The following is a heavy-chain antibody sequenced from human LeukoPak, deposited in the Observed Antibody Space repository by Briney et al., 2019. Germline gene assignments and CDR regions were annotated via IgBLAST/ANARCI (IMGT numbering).Heavy chain of an antibody. CDR3: ARDAPTYCSSTSCRNAFDI. J-gene: IGHJ3*02. Sequence: SETLSLTCTVSGYSISSGYYWGWIRQPPGKGLEWIGSIYHSGSTYYNPSLKSRVTISVDTSKNQFSLKLSSVTAADTAVYYCARDAPTYCSSTSCRNAFDIWGQGTMVTVSS. CDR2: IYHSGST. V-gene: IGHV4-38-2*02. CDR1: GYSISSGYY. D-gene: IGHD2-2*01.